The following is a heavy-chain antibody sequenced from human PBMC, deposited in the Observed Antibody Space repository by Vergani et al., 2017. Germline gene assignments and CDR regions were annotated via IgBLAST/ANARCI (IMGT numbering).Heavy chain of an antibody. CDR1: GGSISSYY. V-gene: IGHV4-59*01. D-gene: IGHD6-13*01. CDR3: ARDEGAAASLGY. J-gene: IGHJ4*02. Sequence: QVQLQESGPGLVKPSETLSLTCTVSGGSISSYYWSWIRQPPGKGLEWIGYIYYSGSTNYNPSLKSRVTISVDTSKNQFSLKLSSVTAADTAVYYCARDEGAAASLGYWGQGTLVTVSS. CDR2: IYYSGST.